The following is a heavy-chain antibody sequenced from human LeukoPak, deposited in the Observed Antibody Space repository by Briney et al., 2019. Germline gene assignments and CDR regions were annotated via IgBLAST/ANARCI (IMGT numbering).Heavy chain of an antibody. J-gene: IGHJ2*01. CDR2: IIPIFGTA. CDR1: GGTFNSYA. CDR3: ATPRSPDWYFDL. V-gene: IGHV1-69*05. Sequence: GSSVKVSCKASGGTFNSYAISWVRQAPGQGLEWMGGIIPIFGTANYAQKFQGRVTITTDESTSTAYMELSSLRSEDTAVYYCATPRSPDWYFDLWGRGTLVTVSS.